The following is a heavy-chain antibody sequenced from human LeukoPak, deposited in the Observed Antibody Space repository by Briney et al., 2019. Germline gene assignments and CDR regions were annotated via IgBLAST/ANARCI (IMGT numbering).Heavy chain of an antibody. CDR2: INWNGGST. V-gene: IGHV3-20*04. J-gene: IGHJ6*03. CDR1: GFIFDDYG. CDR3: AKNGDRGAYCTGGTCYPYFYYYMDV. D-gene: IGHD2-15*01. Sequence: GGSLRLSCAASGFIFDDYGMSWVRQAPGKGLEWVSGINWNGGSTGYADSVKGRFTISRDNAKNSLYLQMNSLRAEDTAIYYCAKNGDRGAYCTGGTCYPYFYYYMDVWGKGTTVTI.